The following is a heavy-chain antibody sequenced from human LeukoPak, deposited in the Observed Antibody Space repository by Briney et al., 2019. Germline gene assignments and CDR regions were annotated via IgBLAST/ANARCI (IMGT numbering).Heavy chain of an antibody. D-gene: IGHD3-10*01. CDR3: AGAATGVRDAFDI. Sequence: SETLSLTCAAHGGSFSGYYWSWIRQPPGKGLEWIGEINHSGSTNYNPSLKSRVTISVDTSKNQFSLKLSSVTAADTAVYYCAGAATGVRDAFDIWGQGTMVTVSS. CDR2: INHSGST. V-gene: IGHV4-34*01. CDR1: GGSFSGYY. J-gene: IGHJ3*02.